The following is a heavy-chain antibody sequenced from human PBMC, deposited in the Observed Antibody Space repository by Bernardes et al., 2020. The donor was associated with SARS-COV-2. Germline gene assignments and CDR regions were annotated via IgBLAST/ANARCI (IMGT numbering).Heavy chain of an antibody. V-gene: IGHV4-59*01. J-gene: IGHJ4*02. CDR1: GGSITSSY. CDR3: ARDPGLFFTGSFDS. CDR2: VYHIGTT. Sequence: SETLSLTCTVAGGSITSSYWSWIRQPPGKGLEWIGYVYHIGTTSYNPSLNSRVTISRGTSNTQFSLKLKSVTAADTALYYCARDPGLFFTGSFDSWGPGTLVTVSS.